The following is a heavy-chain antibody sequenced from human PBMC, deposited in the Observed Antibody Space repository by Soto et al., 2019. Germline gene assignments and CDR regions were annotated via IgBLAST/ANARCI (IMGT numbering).Heavy chain of an antibody. V-gene: IGHV1-18*01. CDR3: TRDPSGDLDIHF. CDR1: GYTFTSYD. CDR2: ISAYNGNT. J-gene: IGHJ4*02. D-gene: IGHD4-17*01. Sequence: ASVKVSCKASGYTFTSYDINWVRQATGQGLEWMGWISAYNGNTNYAQKLQGRVTMTTDTSTSTAYMELRSLRSDDTAVYFCTRDPSGDLDIHFRGQGTLVTVSS.